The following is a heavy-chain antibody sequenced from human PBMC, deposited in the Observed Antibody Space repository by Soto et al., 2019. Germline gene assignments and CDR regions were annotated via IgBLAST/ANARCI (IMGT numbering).Heavy chain of an antibody. CDR1: GYTFTSYD. J-gene: IGHJ3*02. D-gene: IGHD1-20*01. Sequence: ASVKVSCKASGYTFTSYDSKWVRQAPGQGLEWMGWMNPNSGNTGYAQKFQGRVTMTRNTPISTAYMELSSLRSEDTAVYYCASNFDSSDAFDIWGQGTMVTVSS. V-gene: IGHV1-8*01. CDR2: MNPNSGNT. CDR3: ASNFDSSDAFDI.